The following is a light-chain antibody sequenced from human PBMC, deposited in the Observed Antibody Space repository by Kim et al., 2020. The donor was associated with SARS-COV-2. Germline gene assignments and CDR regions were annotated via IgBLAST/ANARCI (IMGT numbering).Light chain of an antibody. J-gene: IGLJ1*01. CDR3: SSYAGTNNPYV. CDR2: EVT. V-gene: IGLV2-8*01. CDR1: GSVVGGYNY. Sequence: QSVTLSGTGTGSVVGGYNYDTWYQQHPGKAPKLMLDEVTERPSGVPNRFSGSKAGNTASLTVAGLQAEDEADYYCSSYAGTNNPYVLGTGTKVTVL.